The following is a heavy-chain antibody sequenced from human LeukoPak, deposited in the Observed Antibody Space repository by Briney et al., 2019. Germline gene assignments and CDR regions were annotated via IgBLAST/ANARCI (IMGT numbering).Heavy chain of an antibody. D-gene: IGHD3-22*01. V-gene: IGHV1-2*06. CDR2: INPNSGGT. CDR1: GYTFTGYY. CDR3: TRPSSYYYDSSGYFDC. Sequence: ASVKVSCKASGYTFTGYYIHWVRQAPGQGLEWMGRINPNSGGTNYAQKFQGRVTMTRDTSISTAYMELSRLRSDDTAVYYCTRPSSYYYDSSGYFDCWGQGTLVTVSS. J-gene: IGHJ4*02.